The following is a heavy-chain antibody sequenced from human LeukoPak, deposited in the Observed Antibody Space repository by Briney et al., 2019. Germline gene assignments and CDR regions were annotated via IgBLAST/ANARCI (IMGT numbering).Heavy chain of an antibody. J-gene: IGHJ6*03. Sequence: GGFLRLSCAASGFTFSSYSMNWVRQAPGKGLEWVSYISSSSSTIYYADSVKGRFTISRDNAKNSLYLQMNSLRVEDTAVYYCVRDITGTTYYYYYMDVWGKGTTVTVSS. CDR2: ISSSSSTI. CDR1: GFTFSSYS. V-gene: IGHV3-48*01. D-gene: IGHD1-7*01. CDR3: VRDITGTTYYYYYMDV.